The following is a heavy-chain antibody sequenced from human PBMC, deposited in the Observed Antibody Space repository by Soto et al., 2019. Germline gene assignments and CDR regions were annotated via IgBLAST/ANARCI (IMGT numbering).Heavy chain of an antibody. D-gene: IGHD3-3*01. CDR2: ISWDGGST. Sequence: GGSLRLSCAASGFTFDDYTMHWVRQAPGKGLEWVSLISWDGGSTYYADSVKGRFTISRDNSKNSLYLQMNSLRTEDTALYYCAKDVSRDDFWSGYYWEYYYYGIDVWAQRTTVTGSS. V-gene: IGHV3-43*01. J-gene: IGHJ6*02. CDR1: GFTFDDYT. CDR3: AKDVSRDDFWSGYYWEYYYYGIDV.